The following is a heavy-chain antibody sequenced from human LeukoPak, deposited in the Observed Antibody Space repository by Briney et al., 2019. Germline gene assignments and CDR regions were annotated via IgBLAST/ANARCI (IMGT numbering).Heavy chain of an antibody. CDR1: GFTFSSYA. Sequence: GSLRLSCAASGFTFSSYAMSWVRQAPGKGLEWVPAISGSGGSTYYADSVKGRFTISGDNSKNTLYLQMNSLRAEDTAVYYCAKDREGLRYFDWLLYYWGQGTLVTVSS. CDR2: ISGSGGST. D-gene: IGHD3-9*01. J-gene: IGHJ4*02. V-gene: IGHV3-23*01. CDR3: AKDREGLRYFDWLLYY.